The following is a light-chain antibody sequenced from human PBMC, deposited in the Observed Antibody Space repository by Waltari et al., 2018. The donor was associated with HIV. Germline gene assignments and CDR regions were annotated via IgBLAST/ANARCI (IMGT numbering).Light chain of an antibody. CDR2: GAS. CDR3: QQYGSSRT. Sequence: IVLTQSPGTLSLSPGERATLSCRASQLVGSNYLAWYQQKPRPAHRLLLYGASSTATGIPDTFSGSGSVTDFNFTINRREPEDCVLYYCQQYGSSRTFGQGTKVKIK. CDR1: QLVGSNY. V-gene: IGKV3-20*01. J-gene: IGKJ1*01.